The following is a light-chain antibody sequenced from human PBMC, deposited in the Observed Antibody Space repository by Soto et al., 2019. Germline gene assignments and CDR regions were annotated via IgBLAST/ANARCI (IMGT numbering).Light chain of an antibody. Sequence: DIVMTQTPLSLSVTPGQPASISCKSSQSLLFSDGKTYFYWYLQKPGQPPQLLIYDVSNRFSGVPDMFSGSASGTDFTLKISRVEAEDIGIYYCMQTVQFPWTFGQGTKVEIK. J-gene: IGKJ1*01. CDR3: MQTVQFPWT. V-gene: IGKV2D-29*01. CDR1: QSLLFSDGKTY. CDR2: DVS.